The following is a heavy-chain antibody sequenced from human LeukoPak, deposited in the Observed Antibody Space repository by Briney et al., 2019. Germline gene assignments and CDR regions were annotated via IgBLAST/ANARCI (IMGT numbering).Heavy chain of an antibody. J-gene: IGHJ4*02. CDR1: GFTLSDAW. V-gene: IGHV3-15*01. Sequence: GGSLRLSCAASGFTLSDAWMSWVRRAPGKGLEWVGRIRSKTDGGTTDYAAPVKGRFTISRDDSQNTLYLQINSLETEDTAVYYCTTGNNWGQGTLVTVSS. CDR2: IRSKTDGGTT. CDR3: TTGNN.